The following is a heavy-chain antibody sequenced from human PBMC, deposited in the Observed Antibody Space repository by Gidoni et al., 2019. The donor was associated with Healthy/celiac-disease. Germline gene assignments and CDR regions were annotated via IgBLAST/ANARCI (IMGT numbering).Heavy chain of an antibody. CDR1: GFTFSSYA. CDR2: ISGSGGST. Sequence: EVQLLESGGGLVQPGGSLRLSCAASGFTFSSYAMSWVRQAPGKGLEWVSAISGSGGSTYYADSVKGRFTISRDNSKNTLYLQMNSLRAEDTAVYYCAKGSSRNYDILTGPIDYWGQGTLVTVSS. V-gene: IGHV3-23*01. D-gene: IGHD3-9*01. J-gene: IGHJ4*02. CDR3: AKGSSRNYDILTGPIDY.